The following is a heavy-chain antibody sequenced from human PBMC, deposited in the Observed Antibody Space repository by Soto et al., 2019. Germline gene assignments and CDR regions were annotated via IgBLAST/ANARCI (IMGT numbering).Heavy chain of an antibody. CDR1: GFTFSSYS. CDR3: ARDAGTMVRGVTDY. CDR2: ISSSSSYI. Sequence: EVQLVESGGGLVKPGGSLRLSCAASGFTFSSYSMNWVRQAPGKGLEWVSSISSSSSYIYYADSVKGRFTISRDNAKNSLYLQMNSLRAEDTAVYYCARDAGTMVRGVTDYWGQGTLVTVSS. D-gene: IGHD3-10*01. J-gene: IGHJ4*02. V-gene: IGHV3-21*01.